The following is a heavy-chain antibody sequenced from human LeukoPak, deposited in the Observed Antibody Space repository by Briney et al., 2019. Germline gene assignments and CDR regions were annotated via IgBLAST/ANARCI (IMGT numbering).Heavy chain of an antibody. CDR1: GFTFSSYS. CDR3: ASSSGSYPPGYFDY. J-gene: IGHJ4*02. Sequence: PGGSLRLSCAASGFTFSSYSMNWVRQAPGKGLEWVSSISSSSYMYYADSVKGRFTISRDNAKNSLYLQMNSLRAEDTAVYYCASSSGSYPPGYFDYWGQGALVTVSS. D-gene: IGHD1-26*01. V-gene: IGHV3-21*01. CDR2: ISSSSYM.